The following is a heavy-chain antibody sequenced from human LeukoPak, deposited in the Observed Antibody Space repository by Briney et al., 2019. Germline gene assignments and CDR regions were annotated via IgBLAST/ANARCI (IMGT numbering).Heavy chain of an antibody. D-gene: IGHD3-10*01. Sequence: SQTLSLTCAVSGGSISSGGYSWSWIWQPPGKGLEWIGYTYHSGRTYYNPSLKSRVTISIDRSKNQFSLRLSSVTAADTAVYYCARGGGEEFGEYDVFDYWGQGTLVTVSS. J-gene: IGHJ4*02. CDR2: TYHSGRT. CDR1: GGSISSGGYS. V-gene: IGHV4-30-2*01. CDR3: ARGGGEEFGEYDVFDY.